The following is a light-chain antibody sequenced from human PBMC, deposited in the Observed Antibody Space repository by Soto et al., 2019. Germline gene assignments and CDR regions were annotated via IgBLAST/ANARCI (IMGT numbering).Light chain of an antibody. CDR2: VND. CDR3: VAWDDNLDAHV. V-gene: IGLV1-44*01. CDR1: SANMGTNT. J-gene: IGLJ1*01. Sequence: QSVVSQPPPACGSPGPRDTNSCFGGSANMGTNTVGWYQQLPGAAPKVLIYVNDKRPSGVPDRFSGSNSGTSASLTISGLQSEDEADYYCVAWDDNLDAHVFGTGTKVTVL.